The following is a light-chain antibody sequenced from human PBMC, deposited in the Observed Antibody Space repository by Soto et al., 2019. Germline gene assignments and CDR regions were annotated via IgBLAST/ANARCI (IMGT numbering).Light chain of an antibody. V-gene: IGKV3-20*01. CDR3: QQYGGSPAIT. CDR2: GAS. Sequence: EIVMTQSPATLSVSPGERATLSCRASQGVSNNYLAWYQQKPGQAPRLLIYGASNRATGIPDRFRASASGTDFTLTISRLEPEDFAVYFCQQYGGSPAITFGQGTRLEIK. J-gene: IGKJ5*01. CDR1: QGVSNNY.